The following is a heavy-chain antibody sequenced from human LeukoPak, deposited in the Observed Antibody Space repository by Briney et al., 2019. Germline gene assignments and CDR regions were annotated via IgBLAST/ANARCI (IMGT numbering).Heavy chain of an antibody. V-gene: IGHV4-61*01. D-gene: IGHD2-8*01. CDR1: GNSISSGYY. CDR2: IYYSGST. CDR3: ARGWSRCTNGVCRYYYYMDV. J-gene: IGHJ6*03. Sequence: SETLSLTCTVSGNSISSGYYWGWIRQPPGKGLEWIGYIYYSGSTKYNPSLKSRVTISVDTSKNQFSLKLSSVTAADTAVYFCARGWSRCTNGVCRYYYYMDVWGKGTTVTVSS.